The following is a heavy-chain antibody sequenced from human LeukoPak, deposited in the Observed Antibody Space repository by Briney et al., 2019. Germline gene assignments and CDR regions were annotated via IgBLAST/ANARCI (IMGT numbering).Heavy chain of an antibody. V-gene: IGHV4-4*02. CDR1: GGSISSSNW. Sequence: PSETLSLTCAVSGGSISSSNWWSWVRQPPGKGLEWIGEIYHSGSTNYNPSLKSRVTISVDKSKNQFSLKLSSVTAADTAVYYCARSYSSGWYGHWFDPWGQGTLVTVSS. D-gene: IGHD6-19*01. J-gene: IGHJ5*02. CDR2: IYHSGST. CDR3: ARSYSSGWYGHWFDP.